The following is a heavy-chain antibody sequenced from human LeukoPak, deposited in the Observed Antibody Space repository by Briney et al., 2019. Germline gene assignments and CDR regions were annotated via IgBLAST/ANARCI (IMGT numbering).Heavy chain of an antibody. CDR2: IYWNDDK. D-gene: IGHD2-15*01. V-gene: IGHV2-5*01. CDR3: AHSSGFCSGGNCCLVLFDY. J-gene: IGHJ4*02. CDR1: GFSLSTSGVG. Sequence: SGPTLVNPTQTLTLTCTFSGFSLSTSGVGVGWIRQPPGKALEWLALIYWNDDKRYSPSLKSRLTITKDTSKNQVVLTMTNMDPVDTATYYCAHSSGFCSGGNCCLVLFDYWGQGTLVTVSS.